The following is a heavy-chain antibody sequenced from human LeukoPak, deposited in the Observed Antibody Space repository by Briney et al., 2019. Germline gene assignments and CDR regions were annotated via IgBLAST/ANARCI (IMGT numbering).Heavy chain of an antibody. CDR2: INPNSGGT. CDR1: GYTFTGYY. V-gene: IGHV1-2*02. J-gene: IGHJ6*03. D-gene: IGHD5-18*01. CDR3: ARDSQLWSEGYYYYYMDV. Sequence: ASVKVSCKASGYTFTGYYMHWVRQAPGQGLEWMGWINPNSGGTNYAQKFQGRVTMTRDASISTAYMELSRLRSDDTAVYYCARDSQLWSEGYYYYYMDVWGKGTTVTVSS.